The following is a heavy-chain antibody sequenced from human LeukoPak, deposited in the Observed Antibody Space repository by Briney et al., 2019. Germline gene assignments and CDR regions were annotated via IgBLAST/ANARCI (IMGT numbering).Heavy chain of an antibody. D-gene: IGHD3-10*01. Sequence: SETLSLTCAVYGGSFSGYYWSWIRQPPGKGLEWIGEINHSGSTNYNPSLKSRVTISVDTSKNQFSLKLSSVTAADTAVYYCARGRSWGVTMVRGVMGYYYMDVWGKGTTVTVSS. CDR2: INHSGST. CDR1: GGSFSGYY. V-gene: IGHV4-34*01. J-gene: IGHJ6*03. CDR3: ARGRSWGVTMVRGVMGYYYMDV.